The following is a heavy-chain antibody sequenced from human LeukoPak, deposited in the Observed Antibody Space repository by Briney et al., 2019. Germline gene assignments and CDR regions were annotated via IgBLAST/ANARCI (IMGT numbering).Heavy chain of an antibody. CDR1: GGSISSYY. D-gene: IGHD6-19*01. J-gene: IGHJ6*03. CDR2: IYYSGST. CDR3: ARSSGREYYYYYYYMDV. Sequence: SETLSLTCTVSGGSISSYYWSWIRQPPGKGLEWIGYIYYSGSTNYNPSLKSRVTISVDTSKNQFSLKLSSVTAADTAVYYCARSSGREYYYYYYYMDVRGKGTTVTISS. V-gene: IGHV4-59*01.